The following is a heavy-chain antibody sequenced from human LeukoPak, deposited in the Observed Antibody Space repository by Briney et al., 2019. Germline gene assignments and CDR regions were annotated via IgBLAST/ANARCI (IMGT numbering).Heavy chain of an antibody. CDR3: ARESYPEYFQH. D-gene: IGHD3-16*02. J-gene: IGHJ1*01. CDR2: IYYSGST. V-gene: IGHV4-59*01. CDR1: GGSISSYY. Sequence: SETLSLTCTVSGGSISSYYWSWIRQSPGKGLEWIGYIYYSGSTNYNPSLKSRVTISVDTSKNQFSLKLSSVTAADTAVYYCARESYPEYFQHWGQGTLVTVSS.